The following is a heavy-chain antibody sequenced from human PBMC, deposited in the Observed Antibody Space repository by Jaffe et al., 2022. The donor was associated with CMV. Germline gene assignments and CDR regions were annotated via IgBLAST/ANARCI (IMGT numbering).Heavy chain of an antibody. CDR1: GGSVSSGSYY. D-gene: IGHD4-17*01. V-gene: IGHV4-61*01. CDR2: IYYSGST. Sequence: QVQLQESGPGLVKPSETLSLTCTVSGGSVSSGSYYWSWIRQPPGKGLEWIGYIYYSGSTNYNPSLKSRVTISVDTSKNQFSLKLSSVTAADTAVYYCARDSKYGDYDAFDIWGQGTMVTVSS. CDR3: ARDSKYGDYDAFDI. J-gene: IGHJ3*02.